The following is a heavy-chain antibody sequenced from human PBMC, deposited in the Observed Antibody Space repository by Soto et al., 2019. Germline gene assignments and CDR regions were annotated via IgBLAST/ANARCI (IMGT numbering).Heavy chain of an antibody. J-gene: IGHJ4*02. CDR1: GDTFSFYT. D-gene: IGHD3-10*01. Sequence: QVQLVQSGTEVKKPGSSVKVSCKASGDTFSFYTINWVRQAPGLGLEWVGRINPIVSMSNYAQKFQGKVSMTADKSTSHAYMELRSLRSDDTAMYFCAASYGSGYRAFDYWGQGALVIVSS. CDR3: AASYGSGYRAFDY. V-gene: IGHV1-69*02. CDR2: INPIVSMS.